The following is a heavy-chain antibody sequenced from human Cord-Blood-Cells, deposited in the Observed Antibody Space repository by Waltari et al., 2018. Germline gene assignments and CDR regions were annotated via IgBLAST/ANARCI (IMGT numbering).Heavy chain of an antibody. D-gene: IGHD5-18*01. CDR3: ARGDTAMAPFDY. CDR1: GFTFSSYA. V-gene: IGHV3-30*04. CDR2: ISYDGSNE. Sequence: QVQLVESVGGVVQPGRSLRLSCAASGFTFSSYAMHWVRQAPGKGLGWVAVISYDGSNECYADSVKGRFTISRDNSKNTLYLQMNSLRAEDTAVYYCARGDTAMAPFDYWGQGTLVTVSS. J-gene: IGHJ4*02.